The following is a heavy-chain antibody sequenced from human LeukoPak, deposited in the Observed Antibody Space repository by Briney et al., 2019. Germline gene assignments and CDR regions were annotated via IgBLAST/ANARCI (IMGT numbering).Heavy chain of an antibody. Sequence: TSETLSLTCAVSGGPISSSNWWSWVRQPPGKGLEWVGEIYHSGSTNYNPSLKSRVTISVDRSKNQFSLKLSSVTAADTAVYYCATLLPSYSSGWTMDDYWGQGTLVTVSS. V-gene: IGHV4-4*02. CDR2: IYHSGST. CDR3: ATLLPSYSSGWTMDDY. D-gene: IGHD6-19*01. CDR1: GGPISSSNW. J-gene: IGHJ4*02.